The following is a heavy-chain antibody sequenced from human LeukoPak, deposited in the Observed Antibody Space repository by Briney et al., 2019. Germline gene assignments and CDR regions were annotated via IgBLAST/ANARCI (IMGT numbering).Heavy chain of an antibody. V-gene: IGHV4-30-4*01. D-gene: IGHD3-22*01. CDR2: IYYSGST. CDR3: ARVGYYESSGYIVDY. Sequence: NPSEALYLTCTVSGGSISSGDYYWSWIRQPPGKGLEWIGYIYYSGSTYYNPSLKSRVTISVDTSQNQFSLRLSSVTAADTAVYFCARVGYYESSGYIVDYWGQGTLVTVSS. J-gene: IGHJ4*02. CDR1: GGSISSGDYY.